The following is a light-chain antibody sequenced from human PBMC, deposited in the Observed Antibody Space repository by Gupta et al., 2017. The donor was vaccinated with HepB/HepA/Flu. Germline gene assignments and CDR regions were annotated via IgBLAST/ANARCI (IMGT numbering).Light chain of an antibody. V-gene: IGLV2-23*02. CDR1: RNDIGNYDL. CDR2: EVT. J-gene: IGLJ3*02. CDR3: SSYAGDSIWV. Sequence: QSALTQPASGSGSPGQSITISCTGTRNDIGNYDLVSWYQQHPGEAPKLIIYEVTKRPSGVSARFSGSNSGSTASLTVSRLQAEDEASYFCSSYAGDSIWVFGGGTKLTVL.